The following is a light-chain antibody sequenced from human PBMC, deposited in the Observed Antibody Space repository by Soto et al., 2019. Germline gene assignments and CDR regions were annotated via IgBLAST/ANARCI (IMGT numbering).Light chain of an antibody. Sequence: EIASTHSPGTLSLSNRERATLSCRASQSVSNNYLAWYQQKPDQATRLLIYGASNRATVIPDRFSSSWAGTDFTLTISILEPEDVADYYCQQDSSSGTFGQGTKVDIK. CDR1: QSVSNNY. J-gene: IGKJ1*01. CDR3: QQDSSSGT. CDR2: GAS. V-gene: IGKV3-20*01.